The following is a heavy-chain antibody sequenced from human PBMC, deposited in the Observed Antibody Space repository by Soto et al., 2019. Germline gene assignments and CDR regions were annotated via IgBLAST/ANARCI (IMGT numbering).Heavy chain of an antibody. D-gene: IGHD2-15*01. CDR2: IIPIFGTA. CDR3: ARDQRGYCSGGSRGWFEP. J-gene: IGHJ5*02. Sequence: VKVSCKASGGTFSSYAISWVRQAPGQGLEWMGGIIPIFGTANYAQKFQGRVTSTADESTSKAYMELSSLRSEDTAVYYSARDQRGYCSGGSRGWFEPWGQGTLVTVCS. V-gene: IGHV1-69*13. CDR1: GGTFSSYA.